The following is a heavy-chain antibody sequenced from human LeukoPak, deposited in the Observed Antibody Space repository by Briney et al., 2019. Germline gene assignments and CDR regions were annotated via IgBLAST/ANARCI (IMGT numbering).Heavy chain of an antibody. Sequence: PSETLSLTCTVSSGSISSYYWSWIRQPPGKGLEWIGYIYYSGSTNYNPSLKSRVTISVDTSKNQFSLKLSSVTAADTAVYYCARGHHDSSGYYNWFDPWGQGTLVTVSS. V-gene: IGHV4-59*01. J-gene: IGHJ5*02. D-gene: IGHD3-22*01. CDR2: IYYSGST. CDR1: SGSISSYY. CDR3: ARGHHDSSGYYNWFDP.